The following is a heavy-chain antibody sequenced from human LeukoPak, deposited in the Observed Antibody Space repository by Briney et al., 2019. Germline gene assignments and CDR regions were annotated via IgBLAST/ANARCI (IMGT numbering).Heavy chain of an antibody. J-gene: IGHJ4*02. CDR2: TYYRSKWYN. Sequence: SQTLSLTCAISGDSVSSSSATWSWIRQCAWRGLECLGRTYYRSKWYNDYAVSVRSRITINPDTSKNQFSLHLNSVTPEDTAVYYCARGWNYIDSWGQGTLVTVSS. V-gene: IGHV6-1*01. CDR3: ARGWNYIDS. CDR1: GDSVSSSSAT. D-gene: IGHD1-1*01.